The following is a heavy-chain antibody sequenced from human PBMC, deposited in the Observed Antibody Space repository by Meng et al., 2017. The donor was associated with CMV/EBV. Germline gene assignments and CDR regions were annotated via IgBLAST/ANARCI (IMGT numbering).Heavy chain of an antibody. CDR1: GCTFSSYA. D-gene: IGHD2-2*02. V-gene: IGHV1-69*05. CDR3: ASLYCSSTSCYTDGLGYYYYGMDV. J-gene: IGHJ6*02. CDR2: IIPIFGTA. Sequence: SVKVSCKASGCTFSSYAISWVRQAPGQGLEWMGGIIPIFGTANYAQKFQGRVTITTDESTSTAYMELSSLRSEDTAVYYCASLYCSSTSCYTDGLGYYYYGMDVWGQGTTVTVSS.